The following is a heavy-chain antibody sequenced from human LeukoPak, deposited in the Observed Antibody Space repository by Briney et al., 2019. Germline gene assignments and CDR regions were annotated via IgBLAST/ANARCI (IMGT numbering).Heavy chain of an antibody. CDR3: ARNTNYFGSGNSFDY. Sequence: ASVKVSCKTSGYTFTSSGVTWVRQAPGQGLEWMGWINPNTGDTNYAQKFQGRVTMTRDTSIDTAYMELSRLKTDDTAVYYCARNTNYFGSGNSFDYWGQGTLVTVSS. CDR1: GYTFTSSG. V-gene: IGHV1-2*02. D-gene: IGHD3-10*01. CDR2: INPNTGDT. J-gene: IGHJ4*02.